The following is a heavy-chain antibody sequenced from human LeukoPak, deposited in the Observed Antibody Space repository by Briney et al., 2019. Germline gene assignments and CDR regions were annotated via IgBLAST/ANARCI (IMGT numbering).Heavy chain of an antibody. Sequence: GASVKVSCKASGYTFTSYGISCVRQAPGQGLEWRGWISAYNGNTNYAQKLQGRVTMNTDTSRSRAYMELRSLRSDDTAVYYCARDGDIVVVPAAILPYYYYYGMDVWGQGTTVTVSS. V-gene: IGHV1-18*01. D-gene: IGHD2-2*01. CDR2: ISAYNGNT. CDR3: ARDGDIVVVPAAILPYYYYYGMDV. CDR1: GYTFTSYG. J-gene: IGHJ6*02.